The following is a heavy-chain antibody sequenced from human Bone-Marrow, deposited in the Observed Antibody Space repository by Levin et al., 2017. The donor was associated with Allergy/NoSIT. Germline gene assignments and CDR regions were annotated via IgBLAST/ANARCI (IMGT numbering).Heavy chain of an antibody. J-gene: IGHJ1*01. Sequence: QPGGSLRLSCVASGFPFSAYAMSWVRQGPGRGLEWVSAISGSGGSTYYAASVEGRFIISRDNSKTTIFLEMNTLRAEDTAMYYCATFHRTVREPGIWGQGTRVIVSS. CDR2: ISGSGGST. CDR1: GFPFSAYA. CDR3: ATFHRTVREPGI. D-gene: IGHD6-13*01. V-gene: IGHV3-23*01.